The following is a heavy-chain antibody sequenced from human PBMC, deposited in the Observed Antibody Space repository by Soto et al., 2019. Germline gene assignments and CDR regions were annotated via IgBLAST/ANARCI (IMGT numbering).Heavy chain of an antibody. J-gene: IGHJ4*02. Sequence: QVQLQESGPGLVKPSETLSLTCSVSGGSISNHYWSWIRQPPGKGLEWIGYIYYNGSTHYNPSLKRRVTMSVDTSRKQISLKLTTVTAADTAVYYCTRANWYSEYWGQGTLVTVSS. V-gene: IGHV4-59*11. CDR3: TRANWYSEY. CDR1: GGSISNHY. D-gene: IGHD7-27*01. CDR2: IYYNGST.